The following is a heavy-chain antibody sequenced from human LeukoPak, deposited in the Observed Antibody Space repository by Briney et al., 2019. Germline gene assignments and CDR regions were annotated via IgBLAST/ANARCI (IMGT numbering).Heavy chain of an antibody. CDR1: GFTFSSYS. CDR2: ISSSSSYI. J-gene: IGHJ6*03. Sequence: KPGGSLRLSCAASGFTFSSYSMNWVRQAPGKGLEWVSSISSSSSYIYYAYSVKGRFTISRDNAKNSLYLQMNSLRAEDTAVYYCARLDGYNYVWALYYMDVWGKGTTVTVSS. D-gene: IGHD5-24*01. V-gene: IGHV3-21*01. CDR3: ARLDGYNYVWALYYMDV.